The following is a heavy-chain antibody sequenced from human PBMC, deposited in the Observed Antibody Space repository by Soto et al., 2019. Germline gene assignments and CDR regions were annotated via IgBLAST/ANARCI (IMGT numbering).Heavy chain of an antibody. CDR1: GYTFTSYG. D-gene: IGHD3-3*01. J-gene: IGHJ4*02. V-gene: IGHV1-18*01. CDR2: ISAYNGNT. Sequence: ASVKVSCKASGYTFTSYGISWVRQAPGQGLEWMGWISAYNGNTNYAQKLQGRVTMTTDTSTSTAYMELRSLRSDDTAVYYCARLFGGYDFWSGFHLDYWGQGTLVTVAS. CDR3: ARLFGGYDFWSGFHLDY.